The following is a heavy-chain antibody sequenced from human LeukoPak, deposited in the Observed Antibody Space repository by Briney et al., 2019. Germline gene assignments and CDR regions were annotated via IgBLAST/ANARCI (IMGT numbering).Heavy chain of an antibody. CDR1: GFTFSSYG. CDR3: ARDQGFFGGSGRGGYYFDY. J-gene: IGHJ4*02. D-gene: IGHD3-10*01. CDR2: ISSSSSYI. Sequence: PGGSLRLSCAASGFTFSSYGMHWVRQAPGKGLEWVSSISSSSSYIYYADSVKGRFTISRDNAKNSLYLQMNSLRAEDTAVYYCARDQGFFGGSGRGGYYFDYWGQGTLVTVSS. V-gene: IGHV3-21*01.